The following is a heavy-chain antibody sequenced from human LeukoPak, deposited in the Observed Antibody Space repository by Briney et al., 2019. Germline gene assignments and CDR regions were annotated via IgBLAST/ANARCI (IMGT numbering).Heavy chain of an antibody. CDR3: AREASGSPEHFDS. CDR2: INHSGST. V-gene: IGHV4-34*01. J-gene: IGHJ4*02. CDR1: GGSFGAHY. D-gene: IGHD1-26*01. Sequence: SETLSLTCAVYGGSFGAHYWSWSRQPPGKGLEWVGEINHSGSTNYNPSLKSRVTISVDTSNNQFSLNLTSVSAGDTAVYYCAREASGSPEHFDSWGQGTLVTVSS.